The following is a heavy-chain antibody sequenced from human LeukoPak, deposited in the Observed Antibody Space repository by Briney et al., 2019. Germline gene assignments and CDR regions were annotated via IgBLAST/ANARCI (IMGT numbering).Heavy chain of an antibody. CDR1: GYTFTSYG. V-gene: IGHV1-18*01. CDR2: ISAYNGNT. Sequence: GASVKVSCKASGYTFTSYGISWVRQAPGQGLEWMGWISAYNGNTNYAQKLQGRVTMTTDTSTSTAYMELRSLRSDDTAVYYCARDLRYFDWLSQFDYWGQGTLVTVSS. J-gene: IGHJ4*02. D-gene: IGHD3-9*01. CDR3: ARDLRYFDWLSQFDY.